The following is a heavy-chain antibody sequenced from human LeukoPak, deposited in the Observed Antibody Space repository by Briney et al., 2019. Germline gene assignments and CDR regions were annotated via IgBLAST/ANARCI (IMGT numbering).Heavy chain of an antibody. J-gene: IGHJ6*03. D-gene: IGHD5-24*01. V-gene: IGHV1-69*13. CDR3: ARDRIEMASKGYYYYYMDV. CDR1: GGTFSSYA. CDR2: IIPIFGTA. Sequence: ASVKVSCKASGGTFSSYAISWVRQAPGQGLEWMGGIIPIFGTANYAQKFQGRVTITADESTSTAYMELSSLRSEDTAVYYCARDRIEMASKGYYYYYMDVWGKGTTVTVSS.